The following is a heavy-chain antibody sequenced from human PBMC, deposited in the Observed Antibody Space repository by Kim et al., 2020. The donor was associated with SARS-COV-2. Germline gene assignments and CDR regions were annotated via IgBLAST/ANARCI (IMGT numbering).Heavy chain of an antibody. CDR3: TRVSVAAIGYYYYGMDV. J-gene: IGHJ6*02. Sequence: KGRFTISRDDSKSIAYLQMNSLKTEDTAVYYCTRVSVAAIGYYYYGMDVWGQGTTVTVSS. D-gene: IGHD2-15*01. V-gene: IGHV3-49*02.